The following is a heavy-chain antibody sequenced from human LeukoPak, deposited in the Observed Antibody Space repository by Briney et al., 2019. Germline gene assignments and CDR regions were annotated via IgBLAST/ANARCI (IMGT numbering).Heavy chain of an antibody. J-gene: IGHJ5*02. CDR1: GGSISSGGYS. CDR3: ARDRSSSWYNWFDP. Sequence: KTSETLSLTCAVSGGSISSGGYSWSWIRQPPGKGLEWIGYIYHSGSTYYNPSLKSRVTISVDTSKNQFSLKLSSVTAADTAVYYCARDRSSSWYNWFDPWGQGTLVTVSS. V-gene: IGHV4-30-2*01. CDR2: IYHSGST. D-gene: IGHD6-13*01.